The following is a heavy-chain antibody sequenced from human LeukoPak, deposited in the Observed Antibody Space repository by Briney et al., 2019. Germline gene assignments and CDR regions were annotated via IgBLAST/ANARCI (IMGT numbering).Heavy chain of an antibody. J-gene: IGHJ5*02. V-gene: IGHV3-74*01. CDR3: ARDRGYNNWFDP. CDR2: INSAGSST. CDR1: GFTFSSYW. D-gene: IGHD1-1*01. Sequence: AGGSLRLSCAASGFTFSSYWMHWVRRAPGKGLVWVSRINSAGSSTSYADSVTGRFTISRDNAKNTLYLQMNSLRAEDTAVYYCARDRGYNNWFDPWGQGTLVTVSS.